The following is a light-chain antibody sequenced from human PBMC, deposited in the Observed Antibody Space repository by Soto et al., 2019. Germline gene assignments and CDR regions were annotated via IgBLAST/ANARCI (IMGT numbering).Light chain of an antibody. CDR1: QNVGRN. Sequence: EIVMTQSPDTLSVSPGERATLSCRASQNVGRNVAWYQQRPDQAPRLLIHGTSTRAADIPARVSGSVSGTEFTLTINSLQPEDFVIYYCQQYNNWPPMSTFGQGTKLEMK. CDR3: QQYNNWPPMST. J-gene: IGKJ2*01. CDR2: GTS. V-gene: IGKV3-15*01.